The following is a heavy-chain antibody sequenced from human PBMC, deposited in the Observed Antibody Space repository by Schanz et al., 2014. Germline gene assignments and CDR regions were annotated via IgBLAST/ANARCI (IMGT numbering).Heavy chain of an antibody. J-gene: IGHJ3*01. CDR2: LWHDGSKK. D-gene: IGHD6-13*01. Sequence: QVQLVESGGGVVQPGRSLRLSCVASGFTFSSYDVFWVRQAPGKGLEWVAILWHDGSKKYYADSVKGRFTVSRDNSKNLLYLQMNSLRAEDTALYYCAKDKAAGSAWFDGFNVWGQGTMVTVSS. CDR3: AKDKAAGSAWFDGFNV. CDR1: GFTFSSYD. V-gene: IGHV3-33*06.